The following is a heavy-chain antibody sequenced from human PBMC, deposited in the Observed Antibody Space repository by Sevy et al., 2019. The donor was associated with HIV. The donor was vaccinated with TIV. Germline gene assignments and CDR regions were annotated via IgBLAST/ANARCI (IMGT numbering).Heavy chain of an antibody. V-gene: IGHV4-4*07. Sequence: SETLSLTCTVSGGSISSYYWTWIRQPAGKGLEWIGRIYASGSTNYNPSLKSRVTMSVETSKNQFSLKLSSVTAADTAVYYCAREGGVTGTTGGFDPWGQGTLVTVSS. CDR2: IYASGST. CDR1: GGSISSYY. J-gene: IGHJ5*02. D-gene: IGHD1-7*01. CDR3: AREGGVTGTTGGFDP.